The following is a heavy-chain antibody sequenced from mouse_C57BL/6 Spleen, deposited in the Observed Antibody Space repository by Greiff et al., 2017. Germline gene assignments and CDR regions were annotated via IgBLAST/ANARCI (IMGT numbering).Heavy chain of an antibody. CDR3: ARSTVVPYAMDY. V-gene: IGHV1-4*01. CDR2: INPSSGYT. D-gene: IGHD1-1*01. Sequence: VKLMESGAELARPGASVKMSCKASGYTFTSYTMHWVKQRPGQGLEWIGYINPSSGYTKYNQKFKDKATLTADKSSSTAYMQLSSLTSEDSAVYYCARSTVVPYAMDYWCQGTSVTVSS. CDR1: GYTFTSYT. J-gene: IGHJ4*01.